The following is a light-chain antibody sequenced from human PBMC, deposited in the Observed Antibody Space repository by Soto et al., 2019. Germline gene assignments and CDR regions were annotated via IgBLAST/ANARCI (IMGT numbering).Light chain of an antibody. V-gene: IGKV3-20*01. CDR1: QSVSSGH. Sequence: EVEFTQAPGTLSFSPGERATLSCRASQSVSSGHLAWYQQKRGQAPRLLIYDTSTRATGIPDRFSGSGSGTDFTLTISRLEPEDFAVYHCQQYGASPWTFGQGTKVDIK. CDR3: QQYGASPWT. CDR2: DTS. J-gene: IGKJ1*01.